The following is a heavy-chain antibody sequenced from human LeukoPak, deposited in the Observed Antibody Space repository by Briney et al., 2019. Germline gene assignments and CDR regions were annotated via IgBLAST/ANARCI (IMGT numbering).Heavy chain of an antibody. CDR1: GFTFGDYA. CDR2: IRSKAYGGTT. Sequence: GGSLRLSCTASGFTFGDYAMSWVRQAPGKGLEWVGFIRSKAYGGTTEYAASVKGRFTISSDDSKSIAYLQMNSLKTEDTAVYYCTRYQDYGDYAFDYWGQGTLVTVSS. D-gene: IGHD4-17*01. CDR3: TRYQDYGDYAFDY. V-gene: IGHV3-49*04. J-gene: IGHJ4*02.